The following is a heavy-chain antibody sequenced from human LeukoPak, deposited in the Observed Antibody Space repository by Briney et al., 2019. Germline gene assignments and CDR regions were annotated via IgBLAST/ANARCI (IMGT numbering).Heavy chain of an antibody. CDR1: GFTFSSYA. D-gene: IGHD6-13*01. CDR3: ARGGGGSSSWYLYYYYYYMDV. Sequence: GGSLRLSCAASGFTFSSYAVHWVRQAPGKGLEYVSAISSNGGSTYYANSVKGRFTISRDNSKNTLYLQMGSLRAEDMAVYYCARGGGGSSSWYLYYYYYYMDVWGKGTTVTVCS. CDR2: ISSNGGST. J-gene: IGHJ6*03. V-gene: IGHV3-64*01.